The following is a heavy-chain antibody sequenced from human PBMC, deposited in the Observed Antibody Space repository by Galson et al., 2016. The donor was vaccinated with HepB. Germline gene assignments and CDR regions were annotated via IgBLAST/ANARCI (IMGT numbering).Heavy chain of an antibody. CDR1: GGPFSSCA. V-gene: IGHV1-69*13. CDR3: ARGCLYGNYAGGQYFYGLDV. Sequence: SVKVSCKASGGPFSSCAFSWVRQAPGQGLEWMGGIIPIFTTPHNAQNFQGRVTITADESTSTAYMELRGLRYNDTAMYFCARGCLYGNYAGGQYFYGLDVWGQGTRITVSS. CDR2: IIPIFTTP. J-gene: IGHJ6*02. D-gene: IGHD3-9*01.